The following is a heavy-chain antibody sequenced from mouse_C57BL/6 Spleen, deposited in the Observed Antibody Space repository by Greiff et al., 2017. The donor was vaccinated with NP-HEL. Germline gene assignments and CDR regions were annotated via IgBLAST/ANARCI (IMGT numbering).Heavy chain of an antibody. CDR3: ARHHYFDY. CDR1: GYTFTDYY. Sequence: EVQLQQSGPELVKPGASVKISCKASGYTFTDYYMNWVKQSHGKSLEWIGDINPNNGGTSYNQKFKGKATLTVDKSSSTAYMELRSLTSEDSAVYYCARHHYFDYWGQGTTLTVSS. V-gene: IGHV1-26*01. J-gene: IGHJ2*01. CDR2: INPNNGGT.